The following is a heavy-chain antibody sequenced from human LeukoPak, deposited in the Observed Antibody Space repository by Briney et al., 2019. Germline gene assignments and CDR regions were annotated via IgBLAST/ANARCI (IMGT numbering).Heavy chain of an antibody. CDR1: GYTFTSYD. V-gene: IGHV1-8*02. Sequence: GASVKVSCKASGYTFTSYDINWVRQATGQGLEWMGWMNPNSGNTGYAQKFQGRVTMTRNTSISTAYMELSSLRSEDTAVYYCARCRKDWLADYYYYHGMDVWGQGTTVTVSS. CDR3: ARCRKDWLADYYYYHGMDV. CDR2: MNPNSGNT. D-gene: IGHD6-19*01. J-gene: IGHJ6*02.